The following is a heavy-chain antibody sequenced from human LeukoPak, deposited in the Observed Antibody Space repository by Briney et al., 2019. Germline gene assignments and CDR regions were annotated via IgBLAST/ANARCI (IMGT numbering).Heavy chain of an antibody. D-gene: IGHD3-22*01. Sequence: GGSLRLSCAASGFTFSSYAMSSVRQAPGKGLEWVSAISGSGGSTYYADSVKGRFTISRDNSKNTLYLQTNSLRAEDTAVYYCAKESPLPMIDVSGTCDYWGQGTLVTVSS. V-gene: IGHV3-23*01. CDR1: GFTFSSYA. CDR3: AKESPLPMIDVSGTCDY. J-gene: IGHJ4*02. CDR2: ISGSGGST.